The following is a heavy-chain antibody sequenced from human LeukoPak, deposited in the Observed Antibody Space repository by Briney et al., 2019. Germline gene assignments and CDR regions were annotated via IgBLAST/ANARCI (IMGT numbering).Heavy chain of an antibody. CDR1: GFSFNNYG. CDR2: ISYDGSTE. CDR3: VKRPCSSTSCPTDY. V-gene: IGHV3-30*18. J-gene: IGHJ4*02. D-gene: IGHD2-2*01. Sequence: GGSLRLSCAGSGFSFNNYGMHWVRQAPGKGLEWVAIISYDGSTEYYADSVKGRFTISRDNSKNTLYLQMNSLRAEDTAVYYCVKRPCSSTSCPTDYWGQGTLVSVSS.